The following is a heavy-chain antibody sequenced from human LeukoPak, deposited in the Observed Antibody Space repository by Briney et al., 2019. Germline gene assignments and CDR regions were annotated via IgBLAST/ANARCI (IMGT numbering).Heavy chain of an antibody. Sequence: GESLRLSCAASGLTVSSNYMNWVRQAPGKGLEWVSIINSDGRTYYADSVKGRFTISRDNSKNTLYLQMNSLGADDTAVYYCARGDFDYWGQGILVTVSS. J-gene: IGHJ4*02. CDR2: INSDGRT. CDR3: ARGDFDY. CDR1: GLTVSSNY. V-gene: IGHV3-53*01.